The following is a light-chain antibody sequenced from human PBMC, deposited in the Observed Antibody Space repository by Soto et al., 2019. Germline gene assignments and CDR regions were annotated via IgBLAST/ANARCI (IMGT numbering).Light chain of an antibody. CDR2: GAS. J-gene: IGKJ3*01. CDR1: QSVSSR. Sequence: VMTQSPATLSVSPGERATLSCRASQSVSSRLAWYQQKPGQAPRLLISGASSRATGIPDRFSGSGSGTDFTLTISRLEPEDFAVYFCQQYGSSPPITFGPGTKVDIK. CDR3: QQYGSSPPIT. V-gene: IGKV3-20*01.